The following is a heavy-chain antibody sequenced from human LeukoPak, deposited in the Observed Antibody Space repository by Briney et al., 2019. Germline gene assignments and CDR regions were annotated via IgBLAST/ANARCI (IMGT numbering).Heavy chain of an antibody. V-gene: IGHV3-48*04. D-gene: IGHD3-10*01. Sequence: GGSLRLSCAASGFIFSSYGMNWVRQAPGKGLEWVSYISSSGTTIYYADSVKGRFTISRGNAKYSLHLQMDSLRADDTAVYSCARGGLGSWTFDSWGQGTLVTVSS. CDR1: GFIFSSYG. J-gene: IGHJ4*02. CDR2: ISSSGTTI. CDR3: ARGGLGSWTFDS.